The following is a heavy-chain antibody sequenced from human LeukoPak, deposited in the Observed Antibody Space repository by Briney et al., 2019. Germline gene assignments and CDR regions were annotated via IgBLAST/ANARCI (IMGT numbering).Heavy chain of an antibody. CDR2: IYYSGST. V-gene: IGHV4-39*07. J-gene: IGHJ6*03. Sequence: SETLSLTCTVSGGSISSSSYYWGWIRQPPGKGLEWIGSIYYSGSTYYNPSLKSRVTISVDTSKNQFSLKLSSVTDADTAVYYCARGYCSSTSCYAGYYYYMDVWGKGTTVTVSS. CDR1: GGSISSSSYY. D-gene: IGHD2-2*01. CDR3: ARGYCSSTSCYAGYYYYMDV.